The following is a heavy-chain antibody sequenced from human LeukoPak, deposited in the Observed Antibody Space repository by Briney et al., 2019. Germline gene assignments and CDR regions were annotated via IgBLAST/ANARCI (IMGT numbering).Heavy chain of an antibody. Sequence: SETLSLTCTVSGGSISSSSYYWGWIRQPPGKGLEWIGYIYHSGGTNYNPSLKSRVTISVDTSKTQFSLKLSSVTAADTAVYYCARVDYDYYDSSGTDAFDIWGQGTMVTVSS. D-gene: IGHD3-22*01. CDR3: ARVDYDYYDSSGTDAFDI. CDR1: GGSISSSSYY. V-gene: IGHV4-61*05. J-gene: IGHJ3*02. CDR2: IYHSGGT.